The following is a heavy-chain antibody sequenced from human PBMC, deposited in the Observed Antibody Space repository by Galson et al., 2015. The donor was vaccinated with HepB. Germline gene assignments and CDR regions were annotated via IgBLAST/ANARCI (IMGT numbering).Heavy chain of an antibody. Sequence: SVKVSCKASGYTFTSYGISWVRQAPGQGLEWMGWISAYNGNTNYAQKLQGRVTMTTDTSTSTAYMELRSLRSDDTAVYYCARTSNHNVLRYFDWFGGFDPWGQGTLVTVSS. D-gene: IGHD3-9*01. J-gene: IGHJ5*02. CDR3: ARTSNHNVLRYFDWFGGFDP. CDR2: ISAYNGNT. CDR1: GYTFTSYG. V-gene: IGHV1-18*04.